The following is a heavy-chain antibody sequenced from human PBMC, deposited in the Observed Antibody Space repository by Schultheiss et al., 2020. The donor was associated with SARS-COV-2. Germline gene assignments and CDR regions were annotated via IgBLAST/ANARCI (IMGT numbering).Heavy chain of an antibody. Sequence: GGSLRLSCAASGFTFRSYWMDWVRQAPGKGLEWVSYVSPTTSGLDYADSVKGRFTISRDNAKNSLYLQMNSLRAEDTAVYYCARANGNFDWLLRPGFEYYYYYMDVWGKGTTVTVSS. J-gene: IGHJ6*03. CDR3: ARANGNFDWLLRPGFEYYYYYMDV. D-gene: IGHD3-9*01. V-gene: IGHV3-48*04. CDR2: VSPTTSGL. CDR1: GFTFRSYW.